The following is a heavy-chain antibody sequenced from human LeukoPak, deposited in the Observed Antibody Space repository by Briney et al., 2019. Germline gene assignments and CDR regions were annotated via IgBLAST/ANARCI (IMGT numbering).Heavy chain of an antibody. CDR3: ARTTYYYGSGSLAGSLYYYYGMDV. CDR2: INHSGRT. J-gene: IGHJ6*02. D-gene: IGHD3-10*01. CDR1: GGSFSGYY. Sequence: PSETLSLTCAVYGGSFSGYYCSWIRQPPGKGLEWIGEINHSGRTNYNPSLKSRVTISVDTSKNQFSLKLSSVTAADTAVYYCARTTYYYGSGSLAGSLYYYYGMDVWGQGTTVTVSS. V-gene: IGHV4-34*01.